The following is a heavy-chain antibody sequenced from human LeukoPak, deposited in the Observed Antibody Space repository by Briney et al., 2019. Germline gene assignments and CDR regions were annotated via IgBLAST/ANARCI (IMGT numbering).Heavy chain of an antibody. CDR2: IYSGGST. V-gene: IGHV3-53*01. CDR3: ARDLGYYDSSGYYFNY. D-gene: IGHD3-22*01. CDR1: GFTVSSNY. Sequence: GGSLRLSCAASGFTVSSNYMSWVRQAPGKGLEWVSVIYSGGSTYYADSVKGRFTISRDNSKNTLYLQMNSLRAEDTAVYCCARDLGYYDSSGYYFNYWGQGTLVTVSS. J-gene: IGHJ4*02.